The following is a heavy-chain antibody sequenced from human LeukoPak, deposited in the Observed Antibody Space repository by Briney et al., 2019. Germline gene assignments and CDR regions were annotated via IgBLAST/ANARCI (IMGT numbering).Heavy chain of an antibody. J-gene: IGHJ6*02. CDR3: AKAGGNSFYYYYGMDV. V-gene: IGHV3-30*18. D-gene: IGHD4-23*01. CDR2: ISYDGSNK. CDR1: GFTFSSYG. Sequence: GGSLRLSCAASGFTFSSYGMHWVRQAPGKGLEWVAVISYDGSNKYYADSVKGRFTISRDNSKNTLYLQINRLRAEDTAVYYCAKAGGNSFYYYYGMDVGGQGTTVTVSS.